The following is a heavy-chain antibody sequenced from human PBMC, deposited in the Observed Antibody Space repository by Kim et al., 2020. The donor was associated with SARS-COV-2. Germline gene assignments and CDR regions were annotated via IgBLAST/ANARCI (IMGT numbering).Heavy chain of an antibody. D-gene: IGHD5-18*01. CDR2: VYHSGST. CDR3: ARVCGYSDDGGFDP. Sequence: SETLSLTCSVSEYSIGSGYYWGWIRQPPGKGLEWIGSVYHSGSTYYNPSLKSRVTISVDTSKNQFSLKLSYVTAADTAVYYCARVCGYSDDGGFDPWGQG. V-gene: IGHV4-38-2*02. CDR1: EYSIGSGYY. J-gene: IGHJ5*02.